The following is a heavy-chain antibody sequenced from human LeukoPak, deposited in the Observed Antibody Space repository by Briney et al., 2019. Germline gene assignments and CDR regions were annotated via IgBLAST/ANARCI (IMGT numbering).Heavy chain of an antibody. CDR2: ISYDGNDK. CDR1: GFTFSSYG. V-gene: IGHV3-30*18. CDR3: AKDRSGTWSFDY. Sequence: GGSLRLSCAASGFTFSSYGMHWVRQAPGKGLEWVAVISYDGNDKIYADSVKGRFTVSRDNSKNTLYLQMNSLRAEDTAVYYCAKDRSGTWSFDYWGQGTLVSVSS. J-gene: IGHJ4*02. D-gene: IGHD6-13*01.